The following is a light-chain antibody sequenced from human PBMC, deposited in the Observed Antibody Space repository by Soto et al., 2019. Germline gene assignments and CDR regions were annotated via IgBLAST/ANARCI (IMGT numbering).Light chain of an antibody. Sequence: TRSQATLSVSPRERATLSCRASQSVSTNLAWYQQKPGQAPRLLIYNALTRATGIPARFSGSGSGTEFTLTISSLQSEDFAFYYCQQCNNWLRTFGQGTKVDI. CDR1: QSVSTN. CDR2: NAL. J-gene: IGKJ1*01. V-gene: IGKV3-15*01. CDR3: QQCNNWLRT.